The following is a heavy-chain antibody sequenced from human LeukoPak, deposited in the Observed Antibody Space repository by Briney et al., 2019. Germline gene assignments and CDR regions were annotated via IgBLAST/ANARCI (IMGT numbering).Heavy chain of an antibody. J-gene: IGHJ4*02. V-gene: IGHV1-46*01. CDR1: GYTFTNYY. D-gene: IGHD3-9*01. Sequence: ASVKVSCKASGYTFTNYYMHWVRQAPGQGLEWMGIINPSDGSTTYAQKFQGRVTMTRDMSTSTLYMELSSLRSEDTAVYYCAREDDVLTGYSGIFDYWGQGTLVTVSS. CDR3: AREDDVLTGYSGIFDY. CDR2: INPSDGST.